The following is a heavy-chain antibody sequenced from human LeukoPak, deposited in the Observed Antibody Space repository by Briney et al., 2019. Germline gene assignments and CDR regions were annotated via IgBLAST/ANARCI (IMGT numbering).Heavy chain of an antibody. J-gene: IGHJ4*02. CDR2: INHSGST. D-gene: IGHD3-16*01. CDR1: GGSFSGYY. Sequence: PETLSLTCAVYGGSFSGYYWSWIRQPPGKGLEWIGEINHSGSTNYNPSLKSRVTISVDTSRNQFSLKLCSVTAADTAVYYCARGASSIHFDYWGQGTLVTVSS. CDR3: ARGASSIHFDY. V-gene: IGHV4-34*01.